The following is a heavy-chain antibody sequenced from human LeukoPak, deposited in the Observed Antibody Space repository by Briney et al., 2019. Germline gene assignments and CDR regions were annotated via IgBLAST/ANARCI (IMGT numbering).Heavy chain of an antibody. J-gene: IGHJ4*02. CDR2: INHSGST. V-gene: IGHV4-34*01. CDR1: GGSFSGYY. Sequence: PSETLSLTCAVYGGSFSGYYWSWLRQPPGKGLEWIGEINHSGSTNYNPSLKSRVTISVDTSKNQFSLKLSSVTAADTAVYYCARVPSSSPIDYWGQGTLVTVSS. D-gene: IGHD6-13*01. CDR3: ARVPSSSPIDY.